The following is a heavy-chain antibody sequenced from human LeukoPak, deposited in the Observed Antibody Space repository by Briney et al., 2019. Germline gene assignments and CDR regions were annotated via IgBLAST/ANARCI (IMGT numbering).Heavy chain of an antibody. CDR1: GGSFSGYY. CDR2: INHSGST. CDR3: ARKSYLSAYFDY. D-gene: IGHD1-26*01. Sequence: SETLSLTCAVYGGSFSGYYWSWIRQPPGKGLEWIGEINHSGSTNYNPSLKSRVTISVDTSKNQFSLKLSSVTAADTAVYYCARKSYLSAYFDYWGQGTLVTVSS. V-gene: IGHV4-34*01. J-gene: IGHJ4*02.